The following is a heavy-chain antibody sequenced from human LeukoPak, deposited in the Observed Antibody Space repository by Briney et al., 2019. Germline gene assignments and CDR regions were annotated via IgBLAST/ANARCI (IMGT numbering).Heavy chain of an antibody. V-gene: IGHV6-1*01. CDR3: ARAASPYYYGSGSYYSRFDY. D-gene: IGHD3-10*01. Sequence: SQTLSLTFDISGDSVSSNSAAWNWIRQSPSRGLEWLGRTYYRSKWYTDYAVSVKSRISINPDTSQNQFSLQLNSVTPEDTAVYYCARAASPYYYGSGSYYSRFDYWGQGTLVTVSS. J-gene: IGHJ4*02. CDR2: TYYRSKWYT. CDR1: GDSVSSNSAA.